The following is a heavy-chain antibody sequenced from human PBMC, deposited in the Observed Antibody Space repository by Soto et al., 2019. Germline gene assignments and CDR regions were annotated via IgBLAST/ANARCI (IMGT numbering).Heavy chain of an antibody. CDR2: IRTKSNGYAT. J-gene: IGHJ4*02. V-gene: IGHV3-73*01. D-gene: IGHD6-6*01. CDR3: SRVQYVTSSPIG. Sequence: LRLSCAASGFTFSGSAIHWVRQASGKGLEWVARIRTKSNGYATTYAASVKGRFTISRDDSKNMAYMQMNGLKTEDTAMYYCSRVQYVTSSPIGWGQGTLVTVSS. CDR1: GFTFSGSA.